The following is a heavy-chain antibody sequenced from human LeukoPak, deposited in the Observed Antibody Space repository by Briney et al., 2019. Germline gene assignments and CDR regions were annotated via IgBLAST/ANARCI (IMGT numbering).Heavy chain of an antibody. CDR1: GFTFRTYA. CDR2: ISGSGSNT. Sequence: GGSLRLSCVASGFTFRTYAMTWVRQAPGKGLEWVSGISGSGSNTYHADSMQGRFTISRDNSKNTLYLQMNSLRAEDTAVYYCAKDIVVVPAATDAFDIWGQGTMVTVSS. V-gene: IGHV3-23*01. D-gene: IGHD2-2*01. CDR3: AKDIVVVPAATDAFDI. J-gene: IGHJ3*02.